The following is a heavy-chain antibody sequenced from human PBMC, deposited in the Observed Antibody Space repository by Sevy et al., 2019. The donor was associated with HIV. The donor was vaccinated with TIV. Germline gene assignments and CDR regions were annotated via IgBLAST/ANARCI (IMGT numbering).Heavy chain of an antibody. Sequence: RQGGSLRLSCAASGFTFSDYYMSWIRQVPGKGLEWVSDISSGSTYTKYADSVKGRFTISRDNAKNSLYLQMNSLRVEDTAIYYCARDRRNYAGQYFDYWGQGTLVTVSS. J-gene: IGHJ4*02. CDR2: ISSGSTYT. D-gene: IGHD1-7*01. CDR1: GFTFSDYY. CDR3: ARDRRNYAGQYFDY. V-gene: IGHV3-11*06.